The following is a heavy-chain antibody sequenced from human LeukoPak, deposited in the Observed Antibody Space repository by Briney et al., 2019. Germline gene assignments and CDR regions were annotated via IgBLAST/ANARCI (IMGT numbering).Heavy chain of an antibody. J-gene: IGHJ3*02. D-gene: IGHD7-27*01. Sequence: GGSLRLSCAASGFTFSSYAMHWVRQAPGKGLEWVAVISYDGSNKYYADSVKGRFTISRDNSKNTLYLQMNSLRAEDTAVYYCARTRGWGPRYAFDIWGQGTMVTVSS. CDR3: ARTRGWGPRYAFDI. V-gene: IGHV3-30-3*01. CDR1: GFTFSSYA. CDR2: ISYDGSNK.